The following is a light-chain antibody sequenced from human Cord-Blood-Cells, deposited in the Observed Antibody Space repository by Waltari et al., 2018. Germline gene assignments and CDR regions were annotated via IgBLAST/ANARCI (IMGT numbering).Light chain of an antibody. Sequence: EIVLTQSQATLSLSPGERATLSCRASQSVSCYLAWYQQKPGQAPSRLIYDTFNRATRIPSSVSGSGSGTDFTLTISRLEPEDFAVYYRQQRSNCTFGQGTKVEIK. CDR3: QQRSNCT. CDR1: QSVSCY. V-gene: IGKV3-11*01. CDR2: DTF. J-gene: IGKJ1*01.